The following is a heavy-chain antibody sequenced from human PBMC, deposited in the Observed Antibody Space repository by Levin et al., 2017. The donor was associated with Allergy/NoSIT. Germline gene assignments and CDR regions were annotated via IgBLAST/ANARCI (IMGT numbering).Heavy chain of an antibody. D-gene: IGHD1-14*01. Sequence: GESLKISCAASGFTFRSYSMNWVRQAPGKGLEWVSTISSTSTYIYYAESMKGRFTISRDNAKNSVYLQMSSLRAEDTAVYYCSGDFSFGNPQGCDCWGQGTLVTVSS. J-gene: IGHJ4*02. CDR1: GFTFRSYS. CDR3: SGDFSFGNPQGCDC. V-gene: IGHV3-21*01. CDR2: ISSTSTYI.